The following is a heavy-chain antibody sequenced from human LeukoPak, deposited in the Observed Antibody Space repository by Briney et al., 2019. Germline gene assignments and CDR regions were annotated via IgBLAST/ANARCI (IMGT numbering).Heavy chain of an antibody. V-gene: IGHV3-21*01. CDR1: GFTFSSYS. CDR2: ISSSSSYI. D-gene: IGHD7-27*01. J-gene: IGHJ4*02. Sequence: GSLRLSCAAPGFTFSSYSMNWVRQAPGKGLEWVSSISSSSSYIYYADSVKGRFTISRDNAKNSLYLQMNSLRAEDTAVYYCARCPTGDHFDYWGQGTLVTVPS. CDR3: ARCPTGDHFDY.